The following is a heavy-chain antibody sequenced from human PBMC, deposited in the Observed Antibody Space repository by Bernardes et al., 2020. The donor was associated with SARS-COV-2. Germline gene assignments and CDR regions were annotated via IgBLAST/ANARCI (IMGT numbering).Heavy chain of an antibody. Sequence: GSLRLSCAASGFTVSSNYMSWVRQAPGKGLEWVSVIYSGGSTYYADSVKGRFTISRDNSKNTLYLQMNSLRAEDTAVYYCARGGYCSSTSCYRHVWGKGTTVTVSS. J-gene: IGHJ6*04. D-gene: IGHD2-2*01. CDR3: ARGGYCSSTSCYRHV. V-gene: IGHV3-66*02. CDR2: IYSGGST. CDR1: GFTVSSNY.